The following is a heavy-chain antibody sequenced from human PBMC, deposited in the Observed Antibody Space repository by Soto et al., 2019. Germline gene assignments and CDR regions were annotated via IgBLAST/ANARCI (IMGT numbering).Heavy chain of an antibody. CDR1: GFTFSSYA. J-gene: IGHJ3*02. V-gene: IGHV3-30-3*01. CDR2: ISYDGSNK. Sequence: QVQLVESGGGVVQPGRSLRLSCAASGFTFSSYARHWVRQAPGKGLEWVAVISYDGSNKYYADSVKGRFTISRDNSKNTLYLQMNSLRAEDTAVYYCXRSGAGAXAFDIWGQGTMVTVSS. D-gene: IGHD6-19*01. CDR3: XRSGAGAXAFDI.